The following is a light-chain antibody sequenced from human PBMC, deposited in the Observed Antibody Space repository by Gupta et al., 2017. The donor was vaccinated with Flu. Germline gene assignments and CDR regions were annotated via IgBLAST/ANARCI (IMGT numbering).Light chain of an antibody. CDR1: QNIGGA. V-gene: IGKV6-21*01. Sequence: EIVLTQSPDFQSVTPKERVTITCRASQNIGGALHWYQQKPDQSPKVLIKYASQSFSGVPSRFSGSGSGTDFTLTINGLETDDAATYYCHQSSDLPWTFGQGTKVEIK. J-gene: IGKJ1*01. CDR2: YAS. CDR3: HQSSDLPWT.